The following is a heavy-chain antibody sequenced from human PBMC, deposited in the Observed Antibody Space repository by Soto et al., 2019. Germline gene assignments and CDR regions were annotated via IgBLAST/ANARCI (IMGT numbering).Heavy chain of an antibody. D-gene: IGHD3-3*01. J-gene: IGHJ4*02. V-gene: IGHV4-34*01. CDR3: ARANHDFWSGYSSFDY. CDR2: INHSGST. CDR1: GGSFSGYY. Sequence: SETLSLTCAVYGGSFSGYYWSWIRQPPGKGLEWIGEINHSGSTNYNPSLKSRVTISVDTSKNQFSLKLSSVTAADTAVYYCARANHDFWSGYSSFDYWGQGTLVTVSS.